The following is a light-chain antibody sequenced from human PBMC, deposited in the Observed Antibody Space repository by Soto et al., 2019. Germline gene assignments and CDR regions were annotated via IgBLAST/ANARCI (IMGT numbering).Light chain of an antibody. CDR3: QAWDSNTFYV. J-gene: IGLJ1*01. CDR2: QDS. V-gene: IGLV3-1*01. Sequence: SYELTQPPSVSVSPGQTASVTCSGEKLEDRYLGWYQQKAGQSPVLVIHQDSKRPSGIPERFSASNSGNTATLTISGTQPMDEAMYYCQAWDSNTFYVFGTGTKLTVL. CDR1: KLEDRY.